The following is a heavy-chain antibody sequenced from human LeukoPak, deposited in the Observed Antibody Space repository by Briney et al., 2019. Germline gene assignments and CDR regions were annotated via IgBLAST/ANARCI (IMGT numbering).Heavy chain of an antibody. J-gene: IGHJ4*02. D-gene: IGHD4-23*01. CDR1: GFTFSSYA. CDR2: ISYDGSYK. Sequence: GGSLGLSCAASGFTFSSYAMHWVRQAPGKGLEWVAVISYDGSYKDYADSVKGRFTISRDNSKNTLFLQMNSLRTEDTAVYYCARGARKGDDYGGFFDYWGQGTLVTVSS. V-gene: IGHV3-30*04. CDR3: ARGARKGDDYGGFFDY.